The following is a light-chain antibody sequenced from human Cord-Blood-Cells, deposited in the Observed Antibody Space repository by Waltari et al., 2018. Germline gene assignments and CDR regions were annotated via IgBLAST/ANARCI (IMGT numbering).Light chain of an antibody. CDR2: KAS. CDR1: QSLSSW. J-gene: IGKJ1*01. CDR3: QQDNSYST. Sequence: DIQMTQSPSTLSASVGDRVTITCRASQSLSSWLAWYQRKPGKAPKFLIYKASSVEGGVPSRFSGSESGTEFTLTISSLQPDDFATDYCQQDNSYSTFGQGTKVEIK. V-gene: IGKV1-5*03.